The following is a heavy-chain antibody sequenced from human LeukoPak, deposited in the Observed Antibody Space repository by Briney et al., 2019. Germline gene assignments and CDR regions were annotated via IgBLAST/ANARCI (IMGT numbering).Heavy chain of an antibody. CDR2: ISAYNGNT. CDR1: GYTFTSYG. D-gene: IGHD6-19*01. Sequence: ASVKVSCKPSGYTFTSYGISWVRQAPGQGLQWMGWISAYNGNTNYAQQLQGRVTITTDTSTSTAYMELRSLRSDDTAVYYCARARAVGDYYYFMDVWGKGTTVTVS. J-gene: IGHJ6*03. CDR3: ARARAVGDYYYFMDV. V-gene: IGHV1-18*01.